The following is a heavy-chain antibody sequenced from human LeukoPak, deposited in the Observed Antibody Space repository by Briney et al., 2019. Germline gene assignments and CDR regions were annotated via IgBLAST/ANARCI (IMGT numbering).Heavy chain of an antibody. V-gene: IGHV3-21*01. D-gene: IGHD6-6*01. Sequence: GGSLRLSCAASGFTFSSYSMNWVRQAPGKGLEWVSSISSSSSYIYYADSVKGRFTISRDNAKNSLYLQMNSLRAEDTAVYYCARENIAARGTTDYWGQGTLVTVSS. CDR3: ARENIAARGTTDY. CDR2: ISSSSSYI. CDR1: GFTFSSYS. J-gene: IGHJ4*02.